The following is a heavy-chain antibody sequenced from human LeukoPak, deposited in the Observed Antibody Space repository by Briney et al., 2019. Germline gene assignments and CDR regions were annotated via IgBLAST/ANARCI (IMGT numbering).Heavy chain of an antibody. J-gene: IGHJ4*02. CDR1: GGSFSDYS. V-gene: IGHV4-34*01. Sequence: SETLSLTCAVYGGSFSDYSWSWIRQPPGKGLEWIGKINHSGSTNYNPSLKSRVTISIDTSKNQFSLKLSSVTAADTAVYYCARDPSSGGYLDYWGQGALVTVSS. CDR2: INHSGST. CDR3: ARDPSSGGYLDY. D-gene: IGHD2-15*01.